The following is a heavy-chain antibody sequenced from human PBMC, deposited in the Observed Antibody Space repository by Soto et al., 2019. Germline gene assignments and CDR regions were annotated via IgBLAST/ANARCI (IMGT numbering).Heavy chain of an antibody. D-gene: IGHD5-18*01. CDR3: TRRDGTARDYGMDV. CDR1: GFTFSGSA. J-gene: IGHJ6*02. Sequence: EVQLVESGGGLVQPGGSLKLSCAASGFTFSGSAMHWVRQAAGKGLEWVGRIRSKANSYATAYAASVKGRFTISRDDSKNTAYLQMNSLKTEDTDVYYCTRRDGTARDYGMDVWGQGTTVTVSS. CDR2: IRSKANSYAT. V-gene: IGHV3-73*02.